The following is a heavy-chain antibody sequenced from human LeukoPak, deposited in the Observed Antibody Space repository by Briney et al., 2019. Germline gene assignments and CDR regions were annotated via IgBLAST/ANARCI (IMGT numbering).Heavy chain of an antibody. V-gene: IGHV3-23*01. CDR1: GFTFSSYA. CDR2: ISSSGDST. D-gene: IGHD2-15*01. J-gene: IGHJ4*02. CDR3: ARQIGYCSGGTCYFDY. Sequence: GGSLRLSCAASGFTFSSYAMSWVRQAPGKGLEWVSAISSSGDSTYHADSVKGRFTISRDKSKNTLYLQMNSLRAEDTAVYYCARQIGYCSGGTCYFDYWGQGTLVTVSS.